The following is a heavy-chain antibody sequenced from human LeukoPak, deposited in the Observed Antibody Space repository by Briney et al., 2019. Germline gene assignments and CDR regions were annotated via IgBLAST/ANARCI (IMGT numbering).Heavy chain of an antibody. CDR1: GGSISSGSNY. CDR2: IYTSGST. Sequence: PSETLSLTCTVSGGSISSGSNYWSWIRQPAGKGLEWIGRIYTSGSTNYNPSLKSRVTISVDTSKNQFSLKLSSVTAAGTAVYYCARLGITMVRGVSSFDPWGQGTLVTVSS. V-gene: IGHV4-61*02. D-gene: IGHD3-10*01. CDR3: ARLGITMVRGVSSFDP. J-gene: IGHJ5*02.